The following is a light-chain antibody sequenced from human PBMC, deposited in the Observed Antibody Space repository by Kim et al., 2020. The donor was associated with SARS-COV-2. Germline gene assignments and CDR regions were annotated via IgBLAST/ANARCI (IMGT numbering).Light chain of an antibody. Sequence: SGSPGQTASITCSGTKLGDKYADWYQQKPGQSPVLVIYQHTKRPSGISQRFSGSSSGNTATLTISPAQTMDEADYYCQAWDSSTAVFGGGTQLTVL. CDR1: KLGDKY. V-gene: IGLV3-1*01. CDR2: QHT. J-gene: IGLJ3*02. CDR3: QAWDSSTAV.